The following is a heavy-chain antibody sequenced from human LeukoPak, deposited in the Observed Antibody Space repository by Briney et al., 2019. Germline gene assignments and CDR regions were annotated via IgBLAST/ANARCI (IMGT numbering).Heavy chain of an antibody. CDR1: GFTFDDYG. CDR3: ARVPNTAIPDYYMDV. J-gene: IGHJ6*03. CDR2: INWNGGST. D-gene: IGHD5-18*01. V-gene: IGHV3-20*04. Sequence: GGSLRLSCAVSGFTFDDYGMSWVRQAPGKGLEWVSGINWNGGSTGYADSVKGRFTTSRDNAKNSLYLQMNSLRAEDTALYYCARVPNTAIPDYYMDVWGKGATVTVSS.